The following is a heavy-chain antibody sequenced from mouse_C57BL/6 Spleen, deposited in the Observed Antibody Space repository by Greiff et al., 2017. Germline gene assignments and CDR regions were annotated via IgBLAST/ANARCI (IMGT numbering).Heavy chain of an antibody. D-gene: IGHD2-12*01. CDR1: GYTFTDYY. V-gene: IGHV1-26*01. CDR2: INPNNGGT. CDR3: ARAIDGLYAMDY. J-gene: IGHJ4*01. Sequence: EVQLHQSGPELVKPGASVKISCKASGYTFTDYYMNWVKQSHGKSLEWIGDINPNNGGTSYNQQFRGKATLTVDKSSSTAYMELRSLTSEDSAVYYCARAIDGLYAMDYWGQGTSVTVSS.